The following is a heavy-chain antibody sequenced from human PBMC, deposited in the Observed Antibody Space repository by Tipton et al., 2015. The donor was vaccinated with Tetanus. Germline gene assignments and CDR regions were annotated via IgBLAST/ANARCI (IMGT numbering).Heavy chain of an antibody. CDR1: GALLTTGGYS. D-gene: IGHD1-1*01. V-gene: IGHV4-30-2*01. CDR2: IYQTDST. CDR3: ARANNEFPKKGPFDY. Sequence: LRLSCNVTGALLTTGGYSWGWIRQPPGQGLEWLGYIYQTDSTYYNPSVRSRLTLSLQRSKNQVSLRLTSVTAADTAVYYCARANNEFPKKGPFDYWGQGARVIVSS. J-gene: IGHJ4*02.